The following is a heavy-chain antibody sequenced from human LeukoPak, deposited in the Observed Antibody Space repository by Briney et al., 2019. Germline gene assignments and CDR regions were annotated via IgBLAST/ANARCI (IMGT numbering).Heavy chain of an antibody. V-gene: IGHV4-39*07. CDR1: GGSISSSSYY. Sequence: SETLSLTCTVSGGSISSSSYYWGWIRQPPGKGLEWIGSFYYSGSTYYNPSLKSRVTISVDTSKNQFSLKLSSVTAADTAVYYCARDAVVVPAAIPMGFDPWGQGTLVTVSS. D-gene: IGHD2-2*01. CDR3: ARDAVVVPAAIPMGFDP. J-gene: IGHJ5*02. CDR2: FYYSGST.